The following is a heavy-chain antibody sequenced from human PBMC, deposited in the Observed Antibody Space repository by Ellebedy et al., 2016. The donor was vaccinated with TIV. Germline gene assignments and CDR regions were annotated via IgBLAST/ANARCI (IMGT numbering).Heavy chain of an antibody. CDR1: AVTFSNYP. V-gene: IGHV3-23*01. J-gene: IGHJ2*01. Sequence: GESLKISCAASAVTFSNYPMSWVRQAPGKGLGWVSSISVTGYLTYYADSVKGRFTVSRDNSKNTLYLQMNSRRAEDTAIYYCAKIAVYGLWYFDIWGRGTLVTVSS. CDR3: AKIAVYGLWYFDI. CDR2: ISVTGYLT. D-gene: IGHD2-8*01.